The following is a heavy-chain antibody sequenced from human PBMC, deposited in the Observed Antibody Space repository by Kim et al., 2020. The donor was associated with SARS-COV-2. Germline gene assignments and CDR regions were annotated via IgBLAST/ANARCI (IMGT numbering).Heavy chain of an antibody. CDR2: ISSSGSTI. CDR1: GFTFSSYE. J-gene: IGHJ6*02. Sequence: GGSLRLSCAASGFTFSSYEMNWVRQAPGKGLEWVSSISSSGSTIYYADSVKGLFTISRDYAKNSLYLQMNSRRAEDTAVYYCARDSSLWSGESLYYYYYYGMDVWGQGTTGTVSS. CDR3: ARDSSLWSGESLYYYYYYGMDV. D-gene: IGHD3-10*01. V-gene: IGHV3-48*03.